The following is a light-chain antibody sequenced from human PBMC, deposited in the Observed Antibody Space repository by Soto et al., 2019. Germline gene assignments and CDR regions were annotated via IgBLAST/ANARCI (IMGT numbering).Light chain of an antibody. CDR2: GNS. CDR1: SSNIGAGYD. V-gene: IGLV1-40*01. J-gene: IGLJ1*01. CDR3: PSSDSRLSGYV. Sequence: QSALTQPPSVSGAPGQRVTISCTGSSSNIGAGYDVHWYQQLPGTAPKLLIYGNSNRPSGVPDRFSGSKSGTSASLAITGLQAEDEADYSCPSSDSRLSGYVSRTGTNVTVL.